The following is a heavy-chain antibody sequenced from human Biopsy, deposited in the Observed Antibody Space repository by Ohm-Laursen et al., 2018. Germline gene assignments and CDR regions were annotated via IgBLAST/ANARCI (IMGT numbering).Heavy chain of an antibody. D-gene: IGHD3-3*01. CDR2: VNDSGTT. Sequence: SDTLSLTCAVSGKSFSGYFWTWIRQPPGKGLEWIGEVNDSGTTNYNPSLKSRLTVSVDTTRKQFSLKLTSVTAADTALYYCVRGTVTVFGALIMLPGRGWFDPWGQGTLVTVSS. V-gene: IGHV4-34*01. CDR1: GKSFSGYF. CDR3: VRGTVTVFGALIMLPGRGWFDP. J-gene: IGHJ5*02.